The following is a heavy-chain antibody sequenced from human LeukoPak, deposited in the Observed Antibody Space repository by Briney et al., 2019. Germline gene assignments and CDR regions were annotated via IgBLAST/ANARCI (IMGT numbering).Heavy chain of an antibody. V-gene: IGHV1-2*02. CDR1: GYTFTGYY. CDR2: INPNSGGT. J-gene: IGHJ4*02. Sequence: ASVKVCCKASGYTFTGYYMHWVRQAPGQGLEWMGWINPNSGGTNYAQKFQGRVTMTRDTSISTAYMELSRLRSDDTAVYYCARSPVGANGYFDYWGQGTLVTVSS. D-gene: IGHD1-26*01. CDR3: ARSPVGANGYFDY.